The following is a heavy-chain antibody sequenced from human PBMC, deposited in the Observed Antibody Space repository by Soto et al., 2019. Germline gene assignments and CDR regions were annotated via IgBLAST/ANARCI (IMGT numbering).Heavy chain of an antibody. D-gene: IGHD1-26*01. CDR1: GFTFSSYA. J-gene: IGHJ1*01. Sequence: EVEVLESGGGLVQPGGSLRLSCAASGFTFSSYAMSWVRQAPGKGLEWVSVITGGGHNIYYADSVKGRFAISRDNSQNTLSLQMNSLRAEDTAVYYCAREKQGRAEHWGQGTQVTVSS. CDR3: AREKQGRAEH. CDR2: ITGGGHNI. V-gene: IGHV3-23*01.